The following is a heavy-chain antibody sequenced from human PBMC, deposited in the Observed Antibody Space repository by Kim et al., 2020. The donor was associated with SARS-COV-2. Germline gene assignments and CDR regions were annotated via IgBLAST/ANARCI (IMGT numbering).Heavy chain of an antibody. Sequence: FTDYAIHWVRQAPGQRLEWLGWINGGTGDRKDSQKFQDRVTITRDASASTSDMEMSGLNSEDTAVYYCARGYCSRTSCQYYPDYWGQGTLAT. CDR3: ARGYCSRTSCQYYPDY. CDR2: INGGTGDR. V-gene: IGHV1-3*01. D-gene: IGHD2-2*01. CDR1: FTDYA. J-gene: IGHJ4*02.